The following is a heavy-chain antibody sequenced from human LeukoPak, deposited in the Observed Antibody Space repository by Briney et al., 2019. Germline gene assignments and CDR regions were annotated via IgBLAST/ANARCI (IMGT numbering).Heavy chain of an antibody. V-gene: IGHV3-30*02. Sequence: PGGSLRLSCAASGFTFSSYGVHWVRQAPGKGLEWVAFIRYDGSNKYYADSVKGRFTISRDNSKNTLYLQMNSLRAEDTAVYYCAKDGYCSGGSCYSGWYYYYYMDVWGKGTTVTVSS. CDR1: GFTFSSYG. D-gene: IGHD2-15*01. J-gene: IGHJ6*03. CDR3: AKDGYCSGGSCYSGWYYYYYMDV. CDR2: IRYDGSNK.